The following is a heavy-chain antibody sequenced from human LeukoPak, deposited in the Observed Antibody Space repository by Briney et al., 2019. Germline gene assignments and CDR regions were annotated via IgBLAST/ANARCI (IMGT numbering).Heavy chain of an antibody. CDR2: INPNSGGT. Sequence: RASVKVSCKASGYTFTGYNMHWVRQAPGQGLEWMGWINPNSGGTNYAQKFQGRVTMTRDTSISTAYMELSRLRSDDTAVYYCASLSHSSGYYLFDYWGQGTLVTVSS. J-gene: IGHJ4*02. V-gene: IGHV1-2*02. CDR3: ASLSHSSGYYLFDY. D-gene: IGHD3-22*01. CDR1: GYTFTGYN.